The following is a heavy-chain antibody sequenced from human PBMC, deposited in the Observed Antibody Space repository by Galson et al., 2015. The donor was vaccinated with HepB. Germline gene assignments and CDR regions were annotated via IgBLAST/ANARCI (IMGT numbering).Heavy chain of an antibody. CDR1: GGTFSSYA. Sequence: SVKVSCKASGGTFSSYAISWVRQAPGQGLEWMGGIIPIFGTANYAQKFQGRVTITADESTSTAYMELSSLRSEDTAVYYCARDSGRCSSTSCYWERDYYYYYMDVWGKGTTVTVSS. CDR3: ARDSGRCSSTSCYWERDYYYYYMDV. D-gene: IGHD2-2*01. CDR2: IIPIFGTA. V-gene: IGHV1-69*13. J-gene: IGHJ6*03.